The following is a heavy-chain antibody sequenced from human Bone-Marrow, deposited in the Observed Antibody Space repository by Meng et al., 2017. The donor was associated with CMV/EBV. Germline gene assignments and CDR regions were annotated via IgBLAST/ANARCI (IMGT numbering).Heavy chain of an antibody. V-gene: IGHV4-59*01. CDR1: GGSISSYY. D-gene: IGHD2-2*01. Sequence: SETLSLTCTVSGGSISSYYWSWIRQPPGKGLEWIGYIYYSGSTNYNPSLKSRVTISVDTSKNQFSLKLSSVTAADTAVYYCARVPAARRLIFDYCGQGTLVTVSS. J-gene: IGHJ4*02. CDR3: ARVPAARRLIFDY. CDR2: IYYSGST.